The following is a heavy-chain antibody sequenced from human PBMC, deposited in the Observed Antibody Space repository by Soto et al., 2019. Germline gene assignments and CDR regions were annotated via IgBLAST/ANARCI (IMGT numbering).Heavy chain of an antibody. CDR1: GYSFTTYW. Sequence: PGESLKISCKGSGYSFTTYWIAWVRQMPGKGLEWMGIIYPGDSGARYSPSFQGQVTISADRSISTAYLQWSSLKASDTAMYYCARLVAAAGKVNYYYYCGMDVWGQGTTVTVSS. CDR3: ARLVAAAGKVNYYYYCGMDV. J-gene: IGHJ6*02. D-gene: IGHD6-13*01. CDR2: IYPGDSGA. V-gene: IGHV5-51*01.